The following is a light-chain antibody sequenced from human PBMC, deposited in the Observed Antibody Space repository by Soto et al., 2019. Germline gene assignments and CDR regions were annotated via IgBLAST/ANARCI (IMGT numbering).Light chain of an antibody. CDR3: QKYGGSPGA. V-gene: IGKV3-20*01. CDR2: GAS. CDR1: QSVSSSY. Sequence: EIVLTQSPGTLSLSPGERATLSCRASQSVSSSYLAWYQQKPGQAPRLLIYGASNRATGIPDRFSGRGSGTDFTLTINTLEPEDFAVYYCQKYGGSPGAFGQETKVEI. J-gene: IGKJ1*01.